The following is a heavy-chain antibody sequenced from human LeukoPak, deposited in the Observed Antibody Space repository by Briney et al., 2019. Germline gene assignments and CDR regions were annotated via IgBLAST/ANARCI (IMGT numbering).Heavy chain of an antibody. J-gene: IGHJ4*02. Sequence: ASVKVSCKVSGYTLTELSMPWVRQAPGKGLEWMGGFDPEDGETIYAQKFQGRVTMTEDTSTDTAYMELSSLRSEDTAVYYCATVRFDSSGYREYYFDYWGQGTLVTVSS. D-gene: IGHD3-22*01. V-gene: IGHV1-24*01. CDR1: GYTLTELS. CDR3: ATVRFDSSGYREYYFDY. CDR2: FDPEDGET.